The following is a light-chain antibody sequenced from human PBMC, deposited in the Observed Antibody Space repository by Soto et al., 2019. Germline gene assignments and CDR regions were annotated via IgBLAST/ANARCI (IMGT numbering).Light chain of an antibody. CDR3: QQYSDWPRT. CDR2: GAS. V-gene: IGKV3-15*01. CDR1: QSVGSN. Sequence: EIVMTQSPATLSVSPGEGATLSCRASQSVGSNLAWYQQKAGQVPRLVMYGASTRATGIPARFSGRGSGTDFTLTISSLQSADVAVYYCQQYSDWPRTFGQGTKMEIK. J-gene: IGKJ1*01.